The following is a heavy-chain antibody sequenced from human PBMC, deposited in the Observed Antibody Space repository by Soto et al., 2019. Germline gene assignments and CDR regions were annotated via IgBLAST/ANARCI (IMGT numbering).Heavy chain of an antibody. V-gene: IGHV4-59*01. CDR3: AAPPRY. CDR2: IYNTGNT. Sequence: QVQLQESGPRLVKPSETLSLTCTVSGGSISGYFWSWIRQPPGKGLQWIGNIYNTGNTNYNPSLMSRVTISVGTSKNQVSLNLTSVTAADTAVYFCAAPPRYWGQGILVTVSS. D-gene: IGHD6-6*01. CDR1: GGSISGYF. J-gene: IGHJ4*02.